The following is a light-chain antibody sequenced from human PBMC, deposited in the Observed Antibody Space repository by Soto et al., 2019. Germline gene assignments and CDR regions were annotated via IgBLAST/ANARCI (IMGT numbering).Light chain of an antibody. CDR2: KVS. CDR3: SSYTSSSTSRV. J-gene: IGLJ1*01. Sequence: QSVLIQPASVSGSPGQSITISCTGTSSDVGGYNYVSWYQQHPGKAPKLMIYKVSNRPSGVSNRFSGSKSGNTASLTISGLQAEDEADYYCSSYTSSSTSRVFGTGTKVTVL. CDR1: SSDVGGYNY. V-gene: IGLV2-14*01.